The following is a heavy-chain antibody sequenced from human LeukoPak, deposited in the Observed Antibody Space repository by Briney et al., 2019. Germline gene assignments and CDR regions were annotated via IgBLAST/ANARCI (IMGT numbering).Heavy chain of an antibody. J-gene: IGHJ6*02. D-gene: IGHD3-10*01. CDR3: AKDLVVRGGMDV. Sequence: GGSLRLSCAASGFTFTPYSMNWVRQAPGKGLEWVSSISSTSGYIYFADSVKGRFTISRDNSKNTLYLQMNSLRAEDTAVYYCAKDLVVRGGMDVWGQGTTVTVSS. V-gene: IGHV3-21*01. CDR1: GFTFTPYS. CDR2: ISSTSGYI.